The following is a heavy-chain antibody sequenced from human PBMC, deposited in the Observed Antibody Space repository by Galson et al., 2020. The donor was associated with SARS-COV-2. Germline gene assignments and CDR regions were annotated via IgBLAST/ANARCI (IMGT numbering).Heavy chain of an antibody. CDR2: ISSSSSYI. D-gene: IGHD6-6*01. CDR3: AGEVVRTQNWFDP. J-gene: IGHJ5*02. V-gene: IGHV3-21*01. CDR1: GFTFSSYS. Sequence: GESLTLSCAASGFTFSSYSMNWVRQAPGKGLEWVSSISSSSSYIYYADSVKGRFTISRDNAKNSLYLQMNSLTAEDTAVYYCAGEVVRTQNWFDPWGQGTLVTVSS.